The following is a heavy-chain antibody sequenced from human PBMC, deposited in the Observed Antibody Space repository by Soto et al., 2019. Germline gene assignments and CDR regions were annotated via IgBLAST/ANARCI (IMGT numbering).Heavy chain of an antibody. D-gene: IGHD1-7*01. CDR1: GGTFSSYA. CDR3: ARGGRYNWNYVNYYYYGMDV. Sequence: QVQLVQSGAEVKKPGSSVKVSCKASGGTFSSYAISWVRQAPGQGLEWMGGIIPIFGTANYAQKFQGRVTITADESTSTAYMELSSLRSEDTAVYYCARGGRYNWNYVNYYYYGMDVWGPGTTVIVSS. CDR2: IIPIFGTA. J-gene: IGHJ6*02. V-gene: IGHV1-69*01.